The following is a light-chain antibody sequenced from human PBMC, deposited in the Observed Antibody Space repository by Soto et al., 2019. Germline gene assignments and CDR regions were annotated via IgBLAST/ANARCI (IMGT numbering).Light chain of an antibody. CDR2: GAS. J-gene: IGKJ4*01. V-gene: IGKV3-11*01. Sequence: ETVLTQSPATLSLSPGERATLSCRASQSVSSYLAWYQQKPGQAPKLLIYGASNRATGIPARFSGSGSGTDFTLNISSLEPEDFAVYYCQQHLDWPPLTFGGGTKVEIK. CDR3: QQHLDWPPLT. CDR1: QSVSSY.